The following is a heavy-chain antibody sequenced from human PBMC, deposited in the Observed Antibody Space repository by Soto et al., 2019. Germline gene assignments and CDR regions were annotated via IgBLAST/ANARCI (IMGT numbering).Heavy chain of an antibody. J-gene: IGHJ4*02. CDR1: GYTFTSYD. Sequence: QVQLVQSGAEVKKPGASVKVSCKASGYTFTSYDINWGRQATGQGLEWMGWVNPNNGHTGYAQKFQGRVAMTRHTSISTAYMELDSLRSEDTAVYYCVRLFYYGSGSWVEWGQGTLVTVSS. V-gene: IGHV1-8*01. D-gene: IGHD3-10*01. CDR3: VRLFYYGSGSWVE. CDR2: VNPNNGHT.